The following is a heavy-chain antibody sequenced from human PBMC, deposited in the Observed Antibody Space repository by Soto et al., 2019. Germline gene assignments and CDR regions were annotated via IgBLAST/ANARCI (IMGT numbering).Heavy chain of an antibody. Sequence: QVQLVQSGAEVKKPGSSVKVSCKGSGGTFSRYSISWVRQAPGQGLEWMGRIIPMLGIAKYAQKFQGRVTITADRSTSTAHMEVRSLRSEDTAVFYCARDRDGFDSNGYYLDYWGQGTLLTVTS. D-gene: IGHD3-22*01. CDR3: ARDRDGFDSNGYYLDY. V-gene: IGHV1-69*02. CDR1: GGTFSRYS. J-gene: IGHJ4*02. CDR2: IIPMLGIA.